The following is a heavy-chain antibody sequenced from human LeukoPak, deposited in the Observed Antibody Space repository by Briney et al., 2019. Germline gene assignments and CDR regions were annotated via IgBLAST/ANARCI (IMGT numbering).Heavy chain of an antibody. CDR3: ARGFVYYGSGSYIPPPYYFDY. Sequence: GGSLRLSCAASGFTFSSYAMHWVRQAPGKGLEYVSAISSNGGSTYYANSVKGRFTISRDNSKNTLYLQMGSLRAEDMAVYYCARGFVYYGSGSYIPPPYYFDYWGQGTLVTVSS. CDR1: GFTFSSYA. CDR2: ISSNGGST. V-gene: IGHV3-64*01. J-gene: IGHJ4*02. D-gene: IGHD3-10*01.